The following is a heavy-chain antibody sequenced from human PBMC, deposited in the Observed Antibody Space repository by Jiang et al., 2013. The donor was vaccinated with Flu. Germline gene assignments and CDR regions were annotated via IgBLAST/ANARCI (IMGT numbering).Heavy chain of an antibody. J-gene: IGHJ4*02. CDR3: ARGYFYYVSSSKSYYFDY. V-gene: IGHV4-61*08. D-gene: IGHD3-22*01. CDR1: GDSIRRSDERW. CDR2: IYYTGST. Sequence: GLVKPSGTLSLICSVSGDSIRRSDERWWSWVRQSPGKGLEWIGYIYYTGSTSYNPSLQSRVTISVDTSKKQFSLELMSVTAADTAVYYCARGYFYYVSSSKSYYFDYWGQGTLVTVSS.